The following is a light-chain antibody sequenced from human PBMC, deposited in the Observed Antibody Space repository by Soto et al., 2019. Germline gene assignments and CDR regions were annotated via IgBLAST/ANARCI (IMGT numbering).Light chain of an antibody. CDR2: DVS. V-gene: IGLV2-14*01. Sequence: QSVLTQPASVSGSPGQSITISCTGTSSDVGGYSFVSWYQQHPGKAPKLMIYDVSNRPSGVSNRFSGSKSGNTASLTISGLQAEDEADYYCSSYTSRSTLVVFGGGTKLTVL. J-gene: IGLJ2*01. CDR1: SSDVGGYSF. CDR3: SSYTSRSTLVV.